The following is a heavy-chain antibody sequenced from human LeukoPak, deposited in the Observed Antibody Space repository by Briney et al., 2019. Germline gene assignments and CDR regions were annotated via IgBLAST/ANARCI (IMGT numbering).Heavy chain of an antibody. Sequence: GESLKISCAAPGIPFSSFGMHWLRQAPGKGLEWVAFIWYDGSNKYYADSVKGRFTISRDNSKNTLYLQMNSLTAEDTAVYYCARDGTVTAGPFDPWGGGTLVTVSS. CDR1: GIPFSSFG. CDR3: ARDGTVTAGPFDP. J-gene: IGHJ5*02. CDR2: IWYDGSNK. V-gene: IGHV3-33*01. D-gene: IGHD4-17*01.